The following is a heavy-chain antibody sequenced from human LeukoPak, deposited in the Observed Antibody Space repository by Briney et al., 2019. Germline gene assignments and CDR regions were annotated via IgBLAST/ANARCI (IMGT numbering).Heavy chain of an antibody. CDR2: ISSSSSYI. Sequence: GRSLRLSCAASGFTFSTYGMHWVRQAPGKGLEWVSSISSSSSYIYYADSVKGRFTISRDNAKNSLYLQMNSLRAEDTAVYYCARVVGEMTTVTHDAFDIWGQGTMVTVSS. V-gene: IGHV3-21*01. CDR3: ARVVGEMTTVTHDAFDI. CDR1: GFTFSTYG. J-gene: IGHJ3*02. D-gene: IGHD4-17*01.